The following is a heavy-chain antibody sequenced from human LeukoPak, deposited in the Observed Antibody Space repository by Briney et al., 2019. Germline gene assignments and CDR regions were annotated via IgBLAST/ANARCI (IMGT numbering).Heavy chain of an antibody. CDR1: GYTFTSND. Sequence: GASVKVSCKAPGYTFTSNDINWVRQATGQGLEWMGWMNPNSGNTGYAQKFQGRVTITRDTSITTAYMEMSSLRSEDTAVYCARVVGATAGIIRFDAWGQGTLVTVSS. V-gene: IGHV1-8*01. CDR3: ARVVGATAGIIRFDA. D-gene: IGHD1-26*01. CDR2: MNPNSGNT. J-gene: IGHJ5*02.